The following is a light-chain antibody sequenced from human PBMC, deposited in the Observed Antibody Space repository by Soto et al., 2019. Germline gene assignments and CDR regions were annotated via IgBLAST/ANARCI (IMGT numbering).Light chain of an antibody. J-gene: IGLJ1*01. CDR2: DVS. CDR3: SSFTSSSTYV. Sequence: QSALTQPASVSGSPGQSITISCSGTSSDVGSYDYVSWHQQHPDKAPKLVICDVSNRPSGVSNRFSGSKSGNTASLTISGLQAEDEADYYCSSFTSSSTYVFGTGTKLTVL. V-gene: IGLV2-14*01. CDR1: SSDVGSYDY.